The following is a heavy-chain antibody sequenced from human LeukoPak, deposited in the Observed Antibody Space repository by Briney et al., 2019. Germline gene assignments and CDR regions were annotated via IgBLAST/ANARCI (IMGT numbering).Heavy chain of an antibody. CDR3: ARTSYDSSGYNFDY. J-gene: IGHJ4*02. CDR2: ISYDGSNK. D-gene: IGHD3-22*01. Sequence: GGSLRLSCAASGFTFSSYGMHWVRQAPGKGLEWVAVISYDGSNKYYADSVKGRFTISRDNSKNTLYLQMNSLRAEDTAVYYCARTSYDSSGYNFDYWGQGTLVTVSS. CDR1: GFTFSSYG. V-gene: IGHV3-30*03.